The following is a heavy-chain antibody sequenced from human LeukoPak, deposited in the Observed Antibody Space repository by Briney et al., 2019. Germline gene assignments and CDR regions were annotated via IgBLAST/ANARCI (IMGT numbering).Heavy chain of an antibody. D-gene: IGHD6-19*01. Sequence: SSETLSLTCAVHGGSFSGYYWTSIRQPPGKGHEWNGEIHDRGNVNYNPSLRSRVTMSVDTAKSQFSVKLTSVTAADTSVFYCARARGSSSGWGHYYYSLDVWGQGTTVTVSS. CDR2: IHDRGNV. CDR3: ARARGSSSGWGHYYYSLDV. CDR1: GGSFSGYY. V-gene: IGHV4-34*01. J-gene: IGHJ6*02.